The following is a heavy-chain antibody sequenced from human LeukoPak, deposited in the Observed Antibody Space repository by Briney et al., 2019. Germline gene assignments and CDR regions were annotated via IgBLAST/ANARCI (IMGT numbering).Heavy chain of an antibody. J-gene: IGHJ5*02. CDR3: AREHGDYGWFDP. D-gene: IGHD4-17*01. CDR1: GYTFTGYY. CDR2: INPNSGGT. V-gene: IGHV1-2*02. Sequence: ASVKVSCKASGYTFTGYYMHWVRQAPGQGLEWMGWINPNSGGTNYAQKFQGRVTMTRDTSISTAYMELSRLRSDDTAVYYCAREHGDYGWFDPWGQGTLVTVSS.